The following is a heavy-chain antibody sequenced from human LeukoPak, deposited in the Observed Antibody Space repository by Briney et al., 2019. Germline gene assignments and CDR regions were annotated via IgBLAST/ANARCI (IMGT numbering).Heavy chain of an antibody. Sequence: GASVKASCKAPGYTFTSYYMHWVRQAPGQGLEWMGIINPSGGSTSYAQKFQGRVTMTRDTSTSTVYMELSSLRSEDTAVYYCARDPPATVVTPVSSGMDVWGQGTTVTVSS. CDR3: ARDPPATVVTPVSSGMDV. V-gene: IGHV1-46*01. CDR1: GYTFTSYY. CDR2: INPSGGST. D-gene: IGHD4-23*01. J-gene: IGHJ6*02.